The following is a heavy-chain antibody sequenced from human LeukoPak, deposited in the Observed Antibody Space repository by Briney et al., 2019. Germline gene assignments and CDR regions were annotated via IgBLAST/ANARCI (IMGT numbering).Heavy chain of an antibody. D-gene: IGHD5-18*01. J-gene: IGHJ4*02. CDR2: IYYSGST. V-gene: IGHV4-59*08. CDR3: ARHISSYGLYYFDY. CDR1: GGSISSYY. Sequence: SETLSLTCTVSGGSISSYYWSWIRQPPGKGLEWIGYIYYSGSTNYNPSLKSRVTISVDTSKNQFSLKLGSVTAADTAVYYCARHISSYGLYYFDYWGQGTLVTVSS.